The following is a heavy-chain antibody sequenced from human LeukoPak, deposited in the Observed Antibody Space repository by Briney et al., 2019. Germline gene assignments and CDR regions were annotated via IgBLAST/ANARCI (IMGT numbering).Heavy chain of an antibody. CDR1: AYTFTGYY. Sequence: ASVKVSCRASAYTFTGYYMHWVRQAPGQGLEWMGWINTNTGNPTYAQGFTGRFVFSLDTSVSTAYLQISSLKAEDTAVYYCARDHVKLGSNFHPFDAFDIWGQGTMVTVSS. V-gene: IGHV7-4-1*02. D-gene: IGHD7-27*01. CDR3: ARDHVKLGSNFHPFDAFDI. J-gene: IGHJ3*02. CDR2: INTNTGNP.